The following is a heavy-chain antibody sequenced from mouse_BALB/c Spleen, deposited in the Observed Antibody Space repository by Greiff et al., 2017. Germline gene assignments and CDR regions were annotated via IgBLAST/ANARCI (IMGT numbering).Heavy chain of an antibody. J-gene: IGHJ4*01. CDR2: IRSKSNNYAT. D-gene: IGHD4-1*01. CDR3: APAGTLYAMDY. CDR1: GFTFNTYA. Sequence: EVQVVESGGGLVQPKGSLKLSCAASGFTFNTYAMNWVRQAPGKGLEWVARIRSKSNNYATYYADSVKDRFTISRDDSQSMLYLQMNNLKTEDTAMYYCAPAGTLYAMDYWGQGTSVTVSS. V-gene: IGHV10-1*02.